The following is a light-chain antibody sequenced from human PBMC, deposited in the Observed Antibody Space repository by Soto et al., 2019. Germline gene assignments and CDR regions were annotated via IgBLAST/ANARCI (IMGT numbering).Light chain of an antibody. Sequence: DIQMTQSPSTLSASIGDRVTITCRASQSIRYWVAWYQHKPGKAPKLLIYDASTLESGVPTRFSGSGSGTEFTLTISSLHPDDFATYYCQQYNILSTFGQGTKVDNK. V-gene: IGKV1-5*01. CDR1: QSIRYW. CDR2: DAS. J-gene: IGKJ1*01. CDR3: QQYNILST.